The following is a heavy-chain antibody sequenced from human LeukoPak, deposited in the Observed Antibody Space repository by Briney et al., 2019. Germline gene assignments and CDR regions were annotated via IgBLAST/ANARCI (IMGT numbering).Heavy chain of an antibody. Sequence: PGGSLRLSCADSGFSVRNYYMNWVRQAPGKGLEWVSLIRGSGETFYADSVKGRFTISRDDSKNTVYLQMNSLRIEDTAEYFCARDRAATKGWVEFEPWGQGTLVTNSS. CDR3: ARDRAATKGWVEFEP. CDR1: GFSVRNYY. CDR2: IRGSGET. D-gene: IGHD6-19*01. V-gene: IGHV3-66*03. J-gene: IGHJ5*02.